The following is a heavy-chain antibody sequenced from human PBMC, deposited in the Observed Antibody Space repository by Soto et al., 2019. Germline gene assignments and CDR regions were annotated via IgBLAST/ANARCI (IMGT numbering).Heavy chain of an antibody. V-gene: IGHV3-23*01. J-gene: IGHJ4*02. D-gene: IGHD5-12*01. CDR2: ISGSGGST. Sequence: GSLRLSCAASGFTFSSYAMSWVRQAPGKGTQWVSAISGSGGSTYYADSVKVRFTISRVNSKNTLYLQMNSLRAEDTAVYYCAKKRGYDFAYWGQGTLVTVSS. CDR3: AKKRGYDFAY. CDR1: GFTFSSYA.